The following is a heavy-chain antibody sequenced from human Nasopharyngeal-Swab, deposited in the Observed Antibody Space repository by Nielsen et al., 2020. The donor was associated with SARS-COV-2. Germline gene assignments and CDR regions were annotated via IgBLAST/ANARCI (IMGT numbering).Heavy chain of an antibody. J-gene: IGHJ4*02. CDR1: GGSFSGYY. CDR2: INHSGGT. D-gene: IGHD5-18*01. Sequence: SETLSLTCAVYGGSFSGYYWSWIRQPPGKGLEWIGEINHSGGTNYNPSLKSRVTISVDTPKNQFSLKLSSVTAADTAVYYCARGPDTAMVFFDYWGQGTLVTVSS. CDR3: ARGPDTAMVFFDY. V-gene: IGHV4-34*01.